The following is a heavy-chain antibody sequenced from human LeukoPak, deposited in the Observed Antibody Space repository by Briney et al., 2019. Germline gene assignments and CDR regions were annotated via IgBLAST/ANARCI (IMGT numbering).Heavy chain of an antibody. V-gene: IGHV4-34*01. CDR1: GGSFSGYY. J-gene: IGHJ4*02. Sequence: SETLSLTCAVYGGSFSGYYWSWIRQPPGKGLEWIGEINHSGSTNYNPSLKSRVTISVDTSKNQFSLKLSSVTAADTAVYYCARVGDYDISGMLAYWGQGTLVTVSS. D-gene: IGHD3-22*01. CDR2: INHSGST. CDR3: ARVGDYDISGMLAY.